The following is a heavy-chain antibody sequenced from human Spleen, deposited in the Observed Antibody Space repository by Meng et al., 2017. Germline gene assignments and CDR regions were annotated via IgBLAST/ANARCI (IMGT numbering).Heavy chain of an antibody. V-gene: IGHV4-34*01. CDR2: INHSGST. CDR1: GGAFSDYY. D-gene: IGHD4-11*01. CDR3: ARGPTTMAHDFDY. J-gene: IGHJ4*02. Sequence: LQGSGQGLVNPCETSSLTCVVSGGAFSDYYWSWIRQPPGKGLEWIGEINHSGSTNYNPSLESRATISVDTSQNNLSLKLSSVTAADSAVYYCARGPTTMAHDFDYWGQGTLVTVSS.